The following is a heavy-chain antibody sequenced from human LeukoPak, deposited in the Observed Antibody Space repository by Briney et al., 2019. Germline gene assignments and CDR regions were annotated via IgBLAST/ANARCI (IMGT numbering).Heavy chain of an antibody. CDR3: ARGRVGATYYYYYMDV. CDR2: FDPEDGET. V-gene: IGHV1-24*01. CDR1: GYTLTELS. J-gene: IGHJ6*03. Sequence: ASVKVSCKVSGYTLTELSMHWVRQAPGKGLEWMGGFDPEDGETIYAQKFQGRVTMTEDTSTDTAYMELSSLRPEDTAVYYCARGRVGATYYYYYMDVWGKGTTVTVSS. D-gene: IGHD1-26*01.